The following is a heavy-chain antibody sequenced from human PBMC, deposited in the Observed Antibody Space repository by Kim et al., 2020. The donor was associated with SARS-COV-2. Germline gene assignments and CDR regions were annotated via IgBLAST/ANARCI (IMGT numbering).Heavy chain of an antibody. CDR3: AGSLTSYFEY. V-gene: IGHV3-7*01. CDR1: GFTFSRYW. CDR2: IKQDGSQK. Sequence: GGSLRLSCAASGFTFSRYWMSWVRQAPGKGLEWVANIKQDGSQKYYVDSVRGRFTISRDNAESSLYLQLNSLRVEDTAVYFCAGSLTSYFEYWGQGTLVTVPS. J-gene: IGHJ4*02.